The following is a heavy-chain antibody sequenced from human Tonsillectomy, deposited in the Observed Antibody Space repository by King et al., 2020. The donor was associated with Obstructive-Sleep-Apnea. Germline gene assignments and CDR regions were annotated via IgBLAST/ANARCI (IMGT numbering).Heavy chain of an antibody. CDR1: GGSVSSGGYY. Sequence: QLQESGPGLVKPSETLSLTCTGSGGSVSSGGYYWTWIRQPPGKGLEWIGHIYYSGSTNYNPSLKSRVTISADTSKNQFSLKLSSVTAADTAVCYCARGYSGSFGPYFDYWGQGTLVTVSS. CDR2: IYYSGST. J-gene: IGHJ4*02. V-gene: IGHV4-61*08. CDR3: ARGYSGSFGPYFDY. D-gene: IGHD1-26*01.